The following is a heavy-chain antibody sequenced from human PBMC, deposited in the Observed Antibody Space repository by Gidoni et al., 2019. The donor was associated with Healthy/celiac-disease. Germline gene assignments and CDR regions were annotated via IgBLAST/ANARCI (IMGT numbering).Heavy chain of an antibody. V-gene: IGHV1-69*01. J-gene: IGHJ6*02. Sequence: KTPGSSVKVSCKASGCTFSSYAISWVRQAPGQGLEWMGGIIPIFGTANYAQKFQGRVTLTADESTSTAYMELSSLRSEDTAVYDCASGDDDDYGMDVWGQGTTVTVSS. D-gene: IGHD3-10*01. CDR2: IIPIFGTA. CDR1: GCTFSSYA. CDR3: ASGDDDDYGMDV.